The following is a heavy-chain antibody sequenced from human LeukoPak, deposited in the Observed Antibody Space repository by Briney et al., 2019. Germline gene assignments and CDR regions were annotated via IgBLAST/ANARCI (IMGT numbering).Heavy chain of an antibody. V-gene: IGHV4-39*07. CDR1: GGSISSNNYY. J-gene: IGHJ5*02. CDR3: ASTNDFGDYMGA. CDR2: IYYSGST. D-gene: IGHD4-17*01. Sequence: SETLSLTCTVSGGSISSNNYYWGWIRQPPGKGLEWIGSIYYSGSTYYNPSLKGRVTISVDRSKNQFSLKVSSVTAADTAVYYCASTNDFGDYMGAWGQGTLVTVSS.